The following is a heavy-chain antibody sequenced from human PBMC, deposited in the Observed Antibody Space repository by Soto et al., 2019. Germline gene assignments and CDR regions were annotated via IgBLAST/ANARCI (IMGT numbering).Heavy chain of an antibody. CDR3: ASTRHTFGGVPSKHPGNAFDI. CDR2: ISGSGGST. CDR1: GFTFSSYA. J-gene: IGHJ3*02. V-gene: IGHV3-23*01. D-gene: IGHD3-16*01. Sequence: GGSLRLSCAASGFTFSSYAMSWVRQAPGKGLEWVSAISGSGGSTYYADSVKGRFTISRDNSKNTLYLQMNSLRAEDTAVYYCASTRHTFGGVPSKHPGNAFDIWGQGTMVTVSS.